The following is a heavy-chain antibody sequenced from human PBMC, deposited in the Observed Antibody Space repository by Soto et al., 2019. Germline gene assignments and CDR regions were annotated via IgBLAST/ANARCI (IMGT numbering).Heavy chain of an antibody. J-gene: IGHJ4*02. D-gene: IGHD5-18*01. CDR2: ISSSSSYT. Sequence: LRLSCAASGFTFSDYYMSWIRQAPGKGLEWVSYISSSSSYTNYADSVKGRFTISRDNAKNSLYLQMNSLRAEDTAVYYCARGLDTAMVSLDYWGQGTLVTVSS. V-gene: IGHV3-11*06. CDR1: GFTFSDYY. CDR3: ARGLDTAMVSLDY.